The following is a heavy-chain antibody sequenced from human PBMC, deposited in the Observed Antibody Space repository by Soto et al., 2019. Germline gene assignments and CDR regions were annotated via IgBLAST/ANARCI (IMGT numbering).Heavy chain of an antibody. CDR2: IIPIFGTA. CDR3: ARAGADSCDSIGYGVGYFDY. Sequence: QGQLVQSGAEVKKPGSSVKVSCKASGGTFSSYAISWVRQAPGQGLEWMGGIIPIFGTAHYAQKYKGRVTITADESMRTAYMELSSLRSEDRAVYSCARAGADSCDSIGYGVGYFDYWGPWTLVLVTS. D-gene: IGHD3-22*01. V-gene: IGHV1-69*01. CDR1: GGTFSSYA. J-gene: IGHJ4*03.